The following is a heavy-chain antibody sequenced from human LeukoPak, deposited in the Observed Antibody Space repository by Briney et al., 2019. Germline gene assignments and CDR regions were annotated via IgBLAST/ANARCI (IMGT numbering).Heavy chain of an antibody. CDR2: IYSGGST. J-gene: IGHJ4*02. CDR1: GFTVSSNY. CDR3: AGGYYYDSSGYYYGSPLNHR. Sequence: GGSLRLSCAASGFTVSSNYMSWVRQAPGKGLEWVSVIYSGGSTYYADSVKGRFTISRDNSKNTLYLQMNSLRAEDTAVYYCAGGYYYDSSGYYYGSPLNHRWGQGTLVTVSS. V-gene: IGHV3-66*01. D-gene: IGHD3-22*01.